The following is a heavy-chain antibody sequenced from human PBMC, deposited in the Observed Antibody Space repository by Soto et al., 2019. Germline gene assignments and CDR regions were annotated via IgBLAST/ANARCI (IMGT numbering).Heavy chain of an antibody. V-gene: IGHV1-46*01. CDR2: INPSGGST. J-gene: IGHJ6*02. Sequence: ASVKVSCKASGYTFTSYYMHWVRQAPGQGLEWMGIINPSGGSTSYAQKFQGRVTMTRDTSTSTVYMELSSLRSEDTAVYYCAREGYYGSGSYRAPKYYGMDVWGQGTTVTVSS. CDR1: GYTFTSYY. D-gene: IGHD3-10*01. CDR3: AREGYYGSGSYRAPKYYGMDV.